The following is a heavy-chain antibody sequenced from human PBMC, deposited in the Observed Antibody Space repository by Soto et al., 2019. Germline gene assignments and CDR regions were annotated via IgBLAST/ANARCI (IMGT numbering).Heavy chain of an antibody. CDR2: ISTNGGST. D-gene: IGHD2-15*01. J-gene: IGHJ4*02. Sequence: GGSLRLSCVASGFTVSSNFMTWVRQAPGKGLEYVSSISTNGGSTHYADSVKGRFTISRDNSKNTQYLQMSSLRADDTAVYYCARDLGGWPDYWGQGTLVTVSS. CDR1: GFTVSSNF. V-gene: IGHV3-64D*06. CDR3: ARDLGGWPDY.